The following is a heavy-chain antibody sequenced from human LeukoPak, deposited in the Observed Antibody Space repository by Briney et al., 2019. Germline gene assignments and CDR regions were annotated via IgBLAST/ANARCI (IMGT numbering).Heavy chain of an antibody. D-gene: IGHD3-22*01. J-gene: IGHJ4*02. Sequence: SETLSLTCTVSGGSISSYYWSWIRQPPGKGLEWIGYIYTSGSTNYNPSLKSRVAISVDTSKNQFSLKLSSVTAADTAVYYCASGYDSSGYYYVYWGQGTLVTVSS. CDR1: GGSISSYY. CDR3: ASGYDSSGYYYVY. V-gene: IGHV4-4*09. CDR2: IYTSGST.